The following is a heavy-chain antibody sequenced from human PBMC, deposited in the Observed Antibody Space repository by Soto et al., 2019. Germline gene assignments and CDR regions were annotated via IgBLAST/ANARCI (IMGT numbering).Heavy chain of an antibody. J-gene: IGHJ6*02. CDR2: IVVGSGNT. D-gene: IGHD3-3*01. CDR3: AAPGDFWSGYQYYYYYYGMDV. Sequence: EAPVKGSRKASGFPFTSPAVQWGGQARGQSLEGVGWIVVGSGNTNYAQKFQERVTITRDMSTSTAYMELSSLRSEDTAVYYCAAPGDFWSGYQYYYYYYGMDVWGQGTTVTVSS. CDR1: GFPFTSPA. V-gene: IGHV1-58*01.